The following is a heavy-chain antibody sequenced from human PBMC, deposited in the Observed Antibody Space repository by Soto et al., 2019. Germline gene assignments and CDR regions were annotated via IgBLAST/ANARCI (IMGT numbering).Heavy chain of an antibody. V-gene: IGHV3-30*18. CDR2: ISYDGNNQ. Sequence: QVQLVESGGGVVQPGRSLRLSCAASGFTFNAYGMHWVRQAPGKGLEWVAVISYDGNNQYYADSVKGRFTISRDNSKNTLYLQMHSLRAEDTAVYYCAKTPYDSIWGSYRYAPLLDYWGQGTLVTVSS. CDR3: AKTPYDSIWGSYRYAPLLDY. J-gene: IGHJ4*02. CDR1: GFTFNAYG. D-gene: IGHD3-16*02.